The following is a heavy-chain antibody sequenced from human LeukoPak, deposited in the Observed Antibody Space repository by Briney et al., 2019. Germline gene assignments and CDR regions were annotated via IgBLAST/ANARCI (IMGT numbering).Heavy chain of an antibody. J-gene: IGHJ6*02. CDR1: GGSVSSGSYY. Sequence: PSETLSLTCTVSGGSVSSGSYYWSWIRQPPGKGLEWIGYIYYSGSTYYNPSLKSRVTISVDTSKNQFSLKLSSVTAADTAVYYCASRYCSGGSCYSGYYYYYGMDVWGQGTTVTVSS. D-gene: IGHD2-15*01. CDR2: IYYSGST. V-gene: IGHV4-30-4*08. CDR3: ASRYCSGGSCYSGYYYYYGMDV.